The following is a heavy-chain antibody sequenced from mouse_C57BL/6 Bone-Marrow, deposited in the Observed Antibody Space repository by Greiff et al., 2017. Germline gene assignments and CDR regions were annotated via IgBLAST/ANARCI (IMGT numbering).Heavy chain of an antibody. CDR2: ILPGSGST. CDR1: GYTFTGYW. J-gene: IGHJ2*01. CDR3: ARGLLDY. V-gene: IGHV1-9*01. Sequence: QVQLQQSGAELMKPGASVKFSCKATGYTFTGYWIEWVKPRPGHGLAWIGEILPGSGSTNYNEKFKGKATFTADTSSNTSYVQLSSLTTKDAAIYYCARGLLDYWGQGTTLTVSS.